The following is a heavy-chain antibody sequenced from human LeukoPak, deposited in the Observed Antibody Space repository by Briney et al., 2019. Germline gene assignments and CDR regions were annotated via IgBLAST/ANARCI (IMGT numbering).Heavy chain of an antibody. CDR1: GFTFSSYS. D-gene: IGHD6-13*01. CDR3: ARARRYSSSWYHDY. CDR2: ISSHSSTI. V-gene: IGHV3-48*02. Sequence: GGSLRPSCAASGFTFSSYSMNWVRQAPGKGLEWVSYISSHSSTIYYADSVKGRFTISRDNAKNSLYLQMNSLRDEDTAVYYCARARRYSSSWYHDYWGQGTLVTVSS. J-gene: IGHJ4*02.